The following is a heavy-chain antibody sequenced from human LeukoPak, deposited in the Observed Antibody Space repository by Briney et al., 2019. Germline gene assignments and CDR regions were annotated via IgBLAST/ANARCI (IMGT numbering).Heavy chain of an antibody. J-gene: IGHJ4*02. CDR3: AKEKGSYGSYYFDY. CDR2: ISGDGGST. D-gene: IGHD3-10*01. V-gene: IGHV3-43*02. Sequence: PGGSLRLSCAASGFTFDDYAIHWVRQAPGKGLEWVSLISGDGGSTYYADSVKGRFTISKDNSKNSLYLQMSSLRTEDPALYYCAKEKGSYGSYYFDYWGQGTLVTVSS. CDR1: GFTFDDYA.